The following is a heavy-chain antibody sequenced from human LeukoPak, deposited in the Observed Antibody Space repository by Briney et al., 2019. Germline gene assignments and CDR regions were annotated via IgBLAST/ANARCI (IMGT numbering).Heavy chain of an antibody. CDR2: IRGSGGST. V-gene: IGHV3-23*01. CDR1: GFTFSSYA. J-gene: IGHJ4*02. CDR3: ARASGYDILTGHFDY. Sequence: PGGSLRLSCAAFGFTFSSYAMSWVRQAPGKGLQWVSVIRGSGGSTYYADSVKGRFTISRDNSKNTLYLQMNSLRAEDTAVYYCARASGYDILTGHFDYWGQGTLVTVSS. D-gene: IGHD3-9*01.